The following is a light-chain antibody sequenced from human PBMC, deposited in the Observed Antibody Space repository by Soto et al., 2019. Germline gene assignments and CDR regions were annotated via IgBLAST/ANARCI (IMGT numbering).Light chain of an antibody. CDR1: QSVSSN. J-gene: IGKJ5*01. CDR2: GAS. Sequence: TQSPSNLSVSPGERATLSCRASQSVSSNLAWYQQNPGQAPRLLIYGASTRATGIPARFSGSGSGTEFTLTISSLQSEDFAVYYCQHYNNWPDTFGQGTRLEI. V-gene: IGKV3-15*01. CDR3: QHYNNWPDT.